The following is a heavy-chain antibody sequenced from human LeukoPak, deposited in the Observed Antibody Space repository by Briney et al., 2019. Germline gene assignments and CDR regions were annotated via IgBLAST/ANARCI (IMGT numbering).Heavy chain of an antibody. CDR1: GYTFTGYY. Sequence: ASVKVSCKASGYTFTGYYMHWVRQAPGQGLEWMGWINPNSGGTNYAQKFQGGVTMTRDTSISTAYMELSRLRSDDTAVYYCARDLLAILRFLEWSHGMDVWGQGTTVTVSS. V-gene: IGHV1-2*02. D-gene: IGHD3-3*01. CDR3: ARDLLAILRFLEWSHGMDV. CDR2: INPNSGGT. J-gene: IGHJ6*02.